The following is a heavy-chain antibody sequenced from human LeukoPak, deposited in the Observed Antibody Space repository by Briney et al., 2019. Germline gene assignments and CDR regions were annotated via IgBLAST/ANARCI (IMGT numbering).Heavy chain of an antibody. J-gene: IGHJ4*02. D-gene: IGHD3-22*01. CDR2: IKSDGSNI. CDR1: GFTFSSYW. V-gene: IGHV3-74*01. Sequence: GGSLRLSCVASGFTFSSYWMQWVRHAPGKGLVWVSRIKSDGSNINYAGSVTGRFIISRDNAKNTLYLQMNSLRVEDTAVYYCAREWGESNGYSNDYWGQGTLVTVSS. CDR3: AREWGESNGYSNDY.